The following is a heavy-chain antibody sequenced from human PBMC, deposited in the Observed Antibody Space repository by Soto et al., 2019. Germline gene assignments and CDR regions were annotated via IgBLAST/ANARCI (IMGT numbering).Heavy chain of an antibody. Sequence: ASVKVSCKASGYTFTGYYMHWVRQAPGQGLEWMGWINPNSGGTNYAQKFQGWVTMTRDTSISTAYMELSRLRSEDTAVYYCARAAFTINGEYYYATDVWGHGTTVTVSS. CDR3: ARAAFTINGEYYYATDV. V-gene: IGHV1-2*04. D-gene: IGHD4-17*01. J-gene: IGHJ6*02. CDR2: INPNSGGT. CDR1: GYTFTGYY.